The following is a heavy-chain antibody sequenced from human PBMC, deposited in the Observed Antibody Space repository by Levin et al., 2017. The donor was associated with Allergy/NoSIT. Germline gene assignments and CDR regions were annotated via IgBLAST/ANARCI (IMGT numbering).Heavy chain of an antibody. D-gene: IGHD1-26*01. CDR3: ATMGASQVDY. Sequence: ASVKVSCKASGYTFTDYWMHWVRQAPGQGLEWMGWINPNSGGTNYAQKFRGWVTMTRDTSISTAYMELSRLRSDDTAVYYCATMGASQVDYWGQGTLVTVSS. CDR2: INPNSGGT. CDR1: GYTFTDYW. V-gene: IGHV1-2*04. J-gene: IGHJ4*02.